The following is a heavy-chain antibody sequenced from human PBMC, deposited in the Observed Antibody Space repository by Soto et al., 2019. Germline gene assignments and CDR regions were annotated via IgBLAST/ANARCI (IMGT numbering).Heavy chain of an antibody. V-gene: IGHV1-69*05. Sequence: QVQLVQSGAEVKKPGSSVKVSCKASGGTFSSYAISWVRQAPGQGLEWMGGIIPIFGTANYAQKFQGRVTINXXEXKXXGYMEQSSMRSEDSAVYYCAMGGYDCSGYTYYFDYWGQGTLVTVSA. CDR2: IIPIFGTA. D-gene: IGHD3-22*01. J-gene: IGHJ4*02. CDR3: AMGGYDCSGYTYYFDY. CDR1: GGTFSSYA.